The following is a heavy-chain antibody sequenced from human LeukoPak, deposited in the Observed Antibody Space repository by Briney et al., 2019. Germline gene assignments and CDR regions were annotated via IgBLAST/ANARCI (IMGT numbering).Heavy chain of an antibody. D-gene: IGHD6-19*01. Sequence: ASVKVSCKASGYTFTGYYMHWVRQAPGQGLEWMGWTNPNSGGTNYAQKFQGRVTMTRDTSISTAYMELSRLRSDDTAVYYCARVFAVAGTRRVYFQHWGQGTLVTVSS. CDR3: ARVFAVAGTRRVYFQH. CDR1: GYTFTGYY. CDR2: TNPNSGGT. V-gene: IGHV1-2*02. J-gene: IGHJ1*01.